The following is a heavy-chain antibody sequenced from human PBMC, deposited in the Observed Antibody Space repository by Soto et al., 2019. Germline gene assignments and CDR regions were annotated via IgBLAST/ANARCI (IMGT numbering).Heavy chain of an antibody. V-gene: IGHV4-39*01. D-gene: IGHD3-9*01. CDR2: IYYRGNT. CDR1: GDSINSDNYY. J-gene: IGHJ4*02. Sequence: QLQLQESGPGLVKPSETLSLTCSVSGDSINSDNYYWGWIRQPPGKGLEWIGSIYYRGNTYYNPSLKTRVTISLAKSTSQFSLKLNSVTAADSAVYFCARLEGLATISYYFDYWGQGTLVTVSS. CDR3: ARLEGLATISYYFDY.